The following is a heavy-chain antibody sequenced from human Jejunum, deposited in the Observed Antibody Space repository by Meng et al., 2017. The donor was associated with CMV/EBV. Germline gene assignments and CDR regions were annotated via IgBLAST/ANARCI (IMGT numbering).Heavy chain of an antibody. CDR1: RFTFGAYP. Sequence: RFTFGAYPMDWVGQAPGRGREGVGGVTDSGGSTNYDGAVKDRFTISRGNSKNTLYQQMNSLRAENTAVYYCAKGRAGSTSWFDYWGQGTLVTVSS. CDR3: AKGRAGSTSWFDY. CDR2: VTDSGGST. D-gene: IGHD2-2*01. J-gene: IGHJ4*02. V-gene: IGHV3-23*01.